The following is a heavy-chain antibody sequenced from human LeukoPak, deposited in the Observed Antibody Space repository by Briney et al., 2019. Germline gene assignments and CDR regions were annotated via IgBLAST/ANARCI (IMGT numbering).Heavy chain of an antibody. J-gene: IGHJ4*02. CDR3: ARWAEDTAMVTWDY. CDR2: VSGNNGNT. CDR1: GYTFTTYG. D-gene: IGHD5-18*01. Sequence: GASVMVSCKASGYTFTTYGISWVRQAPGQGLEWMGWVSGNNGNTNYAQKLQGRVTMTTDTSTNTAYMELRSLRSDDTAVYYCARWAEDTAMVTWDYWGQGTLVTVSS. V-gene: IGHV1-18*01.